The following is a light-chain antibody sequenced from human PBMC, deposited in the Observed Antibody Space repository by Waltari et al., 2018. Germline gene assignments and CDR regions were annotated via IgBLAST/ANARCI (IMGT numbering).Light chain of an antibody. J-gene: IGLJ3*02. V-gene: IGLV2-14*01. CDR1: SSDVGGYNY. CDR3: SSYTTSSTLV. Sequence: QSALTQPASVSGSPGQSITISCTGTSSDVGGYNYVSWYQQPPGKAPNPMIYEVSDRPSGVSNRFSGSKSGNTASLTISGLQAEDEADYYCSSYTTSSTLVFGGGTKLTVL. CDR2: EVS.